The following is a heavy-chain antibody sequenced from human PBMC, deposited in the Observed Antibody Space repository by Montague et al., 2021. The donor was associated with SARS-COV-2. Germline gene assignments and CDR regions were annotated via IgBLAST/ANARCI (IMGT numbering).Heavy chain of an antibody. CDR3: ARGSGTYYNPFDC. CDR2: INHSGST. D-gene: IGHD3-10*01. CDR1: GGSFSNYY. V-gene: IGHV4-34*01. Sequence: SETLSLTCAVYGGSFSNYYWSWIRQPPGKGLEWIGEINHSGSTNYNPSLKSRVTISVDTSKNQFSLKLSSVTAADTAVYYCARGSGTYYNPFDCWGQGTLVTVSS. J-gene: IGHJ4*02.